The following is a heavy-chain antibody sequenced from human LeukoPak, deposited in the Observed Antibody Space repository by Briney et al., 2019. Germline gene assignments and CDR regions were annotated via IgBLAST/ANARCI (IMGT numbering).Heavy chain of an antibody. D-gene: IGHD3-22*01. CDR3: ARQYYYDSSGYYYNWFDP. V-gene: IGHV5-51*01. CDR1: GCSFTSYW. CDR2: IYPGDSDT. Sequence: GESLKISCKGSGCSFTSYWIGWVRQMPGKGLEWMGIIYPGDSDTRYSPSFQGQVTISADKSISTAYLQWSSLKASDTAMYYCARQYYYDSSGYYYNWFDPWGQGTLVTVSS. J-gene: IGHJ5*02.